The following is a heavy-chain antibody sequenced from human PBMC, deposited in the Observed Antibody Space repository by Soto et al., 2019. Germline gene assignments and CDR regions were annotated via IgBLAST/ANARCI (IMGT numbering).Heavy chain of an antibody. Sequence: GSLRLSCAASGFTFSSYWMSWVRQAPGKGLEWVANIKQDGSEKYYVDSVKGRFTISRDNAKNSLYLQMNSLRAEDTAVYYCARQFREITIFGVYSMDVWGQGTTVTVSS. V-gene: IGHV3-7*03. J-gene: IGHJ6*02. CDR3: ARQFREITIFGVYSMDV. CDR2: IKQDGSEK. D-gene: IGHD3-3*01. CDR1: GFTFSSYW.